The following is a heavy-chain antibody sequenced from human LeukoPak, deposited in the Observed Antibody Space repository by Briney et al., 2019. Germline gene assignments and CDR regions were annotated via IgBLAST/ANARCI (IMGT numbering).Heavy chain of an antibody. D-gene: IGHD3-3*01. Sequence: PSETLSLTCTVSGGSISSYYWSWIRQPPGKGLEWIGYIYYSGSTNYNPSLKSRVTISVDTSKNQFSLKLSSVTAADMAVYYCARDLGRYDFWSGYYNPYYYYMDVWGKGTTVTVSS. CDR1: GGSISSYY. CDR3: ARDLGRYDFWSGYYNPYYYYMDV. J-gene: IGHJ6*03. V-gene: IGHV4-59*01. CDR2: IYYSGST.